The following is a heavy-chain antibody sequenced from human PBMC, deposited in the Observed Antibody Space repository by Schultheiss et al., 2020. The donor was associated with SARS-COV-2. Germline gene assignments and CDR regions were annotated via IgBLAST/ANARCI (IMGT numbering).Heavy chain of an antibody. Sequence: GGSLRLSCAASGFDLRVYAMTWVRQAPGKGLEWVSSFGGPGAGAHYADSVRGRLTISRDNSKNTVYLQMSSLRAEDTALYYCATDDNIGWFRPYGLDVWGQGTTVTVSS. CDR3: ATDDNIGWFRPYGLDV. CDR1: GFDLRVYA. V-gene: IGHV3-23*01. D-gene: IGHD6-19*01. J-gene: IGHJ6*02. CDR2: FGGPGAGA.